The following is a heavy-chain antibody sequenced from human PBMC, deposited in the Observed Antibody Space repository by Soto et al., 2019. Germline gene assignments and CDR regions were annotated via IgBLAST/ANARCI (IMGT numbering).Heavy chain of an antibody. D-gene: IGHD3-10*01. J-gene: IGHJ4*02. CDR1: GGSFSGYY. CDR3: ARDYYGLGSAYNRYYFDY. CDR2: INHSGST. Sequence: QVQLQQWGAGLLKPSETLSLTCAVYGGSFSGYYWSWIRQPPGKGLEWIGEINHSGSTNYNPSLKSRVTISVDTSKNQFSLKLSSVTAADTAVYYCARDYYGLGSAYNRYYFDYWGQGTLVTVSS. V-gene: IGHV4-34*01.